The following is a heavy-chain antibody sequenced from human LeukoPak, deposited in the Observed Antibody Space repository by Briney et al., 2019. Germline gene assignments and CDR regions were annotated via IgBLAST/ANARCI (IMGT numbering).Heavy chain of an antibody. D-gene: IGHD1-26*01. CDR1: GFTFSSYA. Sequence: LRLSCAASGFTFSSYAMSWIRQHPGKGLEWIGYIYYSGSTYYNPSLKSRVTISVDTSKNQFSLKLSSVTAADTAVYYCARARYYASGPKFYFDYWGQGTLVTVSS. CDR2: IYYSGST. CDR3: ARARYYASGPKFYFDY. V-gene: IGHV4-31*02. J-gene: IGHJ4*02.